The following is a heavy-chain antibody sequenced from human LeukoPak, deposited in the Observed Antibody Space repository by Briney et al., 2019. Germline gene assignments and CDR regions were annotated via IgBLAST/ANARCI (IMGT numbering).Heavy chain of an antibody. CDR2: LYFSGAT. CDR3: ARWNEGLDY. V-gene: IGHV4-59*01. D-gene: IGHD1-1*01. J-gene: IGHJ4*02. Sequence: SETLSLTCTVSGGSFTTYYWSWIRQPPGKGLEWIGHLYFSGATTYNPSLQSRVSISVDTSKNQFSLKLTSVTAADTAVYYCARWNEGLDYWGQGTLVTVSS. CDR1: GGSFTTYY.